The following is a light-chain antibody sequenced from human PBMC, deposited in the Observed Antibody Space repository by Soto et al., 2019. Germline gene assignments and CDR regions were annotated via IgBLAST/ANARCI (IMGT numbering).Light chain of an antibody. CDR3: YSYEGTYSFV. V-gene: IGLV2-11*01. CDR1: SSDVGAYNY. Sequence: QSVLTQPRSVSGSPGQSVTISCTGTSSDVGAYNYVSWFQQHPGKAPKLMIYDVTKWPSGVPDRFSGSKSGNTASLTISGLQAEDEADYFCYSYEGTYSFVFGTGTKDTDL. J-gene: IGLJ1*01. CDR2: DVT.